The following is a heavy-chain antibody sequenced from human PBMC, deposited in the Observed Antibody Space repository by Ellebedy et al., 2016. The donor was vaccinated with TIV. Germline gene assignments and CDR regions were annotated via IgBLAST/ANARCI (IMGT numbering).Heavy chain of an antibody. CDR1: GGSFSGYY. V-gene: IGHV4-34*01. D-gene: IGHD4-17*01. CDR2: INHSGST. Sequence: SETLSLXXAVYGGSFSGYYWSWIRQPPGKGLEWIGEINHSGSTNYNPSLKSRVTISVDTSKNQFSLKLSSVTAAGTAVYYCARGPRGYTVTSRGRGMDVWGQGTTVTVSS. CDR3: ARGPRGYTVTSRGRGMDV. J-gene: IGHJ6*02.